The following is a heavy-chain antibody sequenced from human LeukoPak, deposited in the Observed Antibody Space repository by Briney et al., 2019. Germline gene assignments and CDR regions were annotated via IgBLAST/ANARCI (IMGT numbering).Heavy chain of an antibody. CDR2: IKQDGSEK. V-gene: IGHV3-7*03. D-gene: IGHD2-15*01. Sequence: GGSLRLSCAASGFTFSSYWMSWVRQAPGKGLEWVANIKQDGSEKYYVDSVKGRFTISRDNAKNSLYLQMNSLRAEDTAVYYCARVGGSSALDAFDIWGQGTMVTVSS. CDR1: GFTFSSYW. CDR3: ARVGGSSALDAFDI. J-gene: IGHJ3*02.